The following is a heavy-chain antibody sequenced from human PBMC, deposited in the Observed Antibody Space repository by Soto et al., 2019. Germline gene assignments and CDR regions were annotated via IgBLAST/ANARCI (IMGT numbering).Heavy chain of an antibody. V-gene: IGHV3-33*01. CDR1: GFTFRSYG. Sequence: QMQLVESGGGVVQPGRSLRLSCAASGFTFRSYGIHWVRQAAGKGLEWVALIWFDGSKQYYVDSLKGRFAVSRDNSKNTLYLQMNSLRVEGTAVYYCARNRLGPYGYGMDVCCQGTTVSVSS. J-gene: IGHJ6*02. CDR2: IWFDGSKQ. D-gene: IGHD4-17*01. CDR3: ARNRLGPYGYGMDV.